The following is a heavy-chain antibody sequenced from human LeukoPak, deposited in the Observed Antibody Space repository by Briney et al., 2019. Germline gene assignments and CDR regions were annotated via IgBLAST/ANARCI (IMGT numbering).Heavy chain of an antibody. CDR3: ARHVSRGGLYYYYYMDV. Sequence: PSETLSLTCTVSGGSISSYYWSWIRQPPGKGLEWIGYIYYSGSTNYNPSLKSRVTISVDTSKNQFSLKLSSVTAADTAVYYCARHVSRGGLYYYYYMDVWGKGTTVTISS. D-gene: IGHD3-10*01. CDR2: IYYSGST. CDR1: GGSISSYY. J-gene: IGHJ6*03. V-gene: IGHV4-59*08.